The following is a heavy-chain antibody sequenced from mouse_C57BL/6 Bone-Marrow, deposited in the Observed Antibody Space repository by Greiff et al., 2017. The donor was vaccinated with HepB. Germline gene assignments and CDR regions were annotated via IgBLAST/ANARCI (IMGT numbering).Heavy chain of an antibody. Sequence: QVHVKQPGAELVMPGASVKLSCKASGYTFTSYWMHWVKQRPGQGLEWIGEIDPSDSYTNYNQKFKGKSTLTVDKSSSTAYMQLSSLTSEDSAVYYCARSPITTVHYYAMDYWGQGTSVTVSS. J-gene: IGHJ4*01. V-gene: IGHV1-69*01. CDR1: GYTFTSYW. CDR3: ARSPITTVHYYAMDY. CDR2: IDPSDSYT. D-gene: IGHD1-1*01.